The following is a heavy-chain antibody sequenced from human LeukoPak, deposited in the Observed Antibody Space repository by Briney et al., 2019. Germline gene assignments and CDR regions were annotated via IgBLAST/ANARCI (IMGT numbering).Heavy chain of an antibody. CDR3: ARHGSGTTHVDN. V-gene: IGHV5-51*01. J-gene: IGHJ4*02. Sequence: GESLKISCKVSGYSFTYYWIGWVRQMPGKGLEWMGVIYPGDSETRYSPSFQGQVTISADKSINTAYLQWSSLKASDTAFYYCARHGSGTTHVDNWGQGTLVTVSS. CDR2: IYPGDSET. CDR1: GYSFTYYW. D-gene: IGHD1-1*01.